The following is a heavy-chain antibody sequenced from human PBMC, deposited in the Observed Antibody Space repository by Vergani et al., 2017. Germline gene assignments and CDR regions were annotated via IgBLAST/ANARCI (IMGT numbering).Heavy chain of an antibody. J-gene: IGHJ4*02. D-gene: IGHD5-18*01. CDR1: GFTFGDDA. CDR2: IRTKSQGETT. V-gene: IGHV3-49*03. Sequence: EVQLVESGGELVQPGRPLRLSCTASGFTFGDDAISWFRQAPGKGPEWVAFIRTKSQGETTEYAASVKGRFFISRNDSKGVAYLQMNSLRAEDTAVYYCARDSPNTAMVTGDYWGQGTLVTVSS. CDR3: ARDSPNTAMVTGDY.